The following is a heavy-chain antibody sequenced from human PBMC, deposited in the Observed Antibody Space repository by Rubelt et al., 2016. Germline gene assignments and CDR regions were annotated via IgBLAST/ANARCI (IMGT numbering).Heavy chain of an antibody. CDR3: ARDRTVTSLYYFDY. D-gene: IGHD2-2*01. J-gene: IGHJ4*02. CDR1: GGSFSGYY. CDR2: INHSGST. Sequence: QVQLQQWGAGLLKPSETLSLTCAVYGGSFSGYYWSWIRQPPGKGLEWIGEINHSGSTNYNPSLKSRVTISLDTFKTQLSLKLSAVTAADTAVYYCARDRTVTSLYYFDYWRQGTLVTVSS. V-gene: IGHV4-34*01.